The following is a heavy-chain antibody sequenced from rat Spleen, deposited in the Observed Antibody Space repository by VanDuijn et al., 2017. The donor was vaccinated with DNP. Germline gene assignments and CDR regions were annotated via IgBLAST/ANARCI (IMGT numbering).Heavy chain of an antibody. V-gene: IGHV2-77*01. CDR2: IWGDGST. J-gene: IGHJ3*01. Sequence: QVQMKETGPGLVQTTQTLSVTCTVSGFSLTSYGVHWVRQAPGKGLEWMGIIWGDGSTNYNSALKSRLSISRDTSKSQVFLTMNSLQTDDTAVYYCAPKGLAYWGQGTLVTVSS. CDR1: GFSLTSYG. CDR3: APKGLAY.